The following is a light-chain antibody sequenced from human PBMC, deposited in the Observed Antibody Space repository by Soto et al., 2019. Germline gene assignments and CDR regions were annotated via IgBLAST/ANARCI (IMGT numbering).Light chain of an antibody. CDR3: SSYTSSSTLV. V-gene: IGLV2-14*01. J-gene: IGLJ2*01. Sequence: QSALTQPASVSGSPGQSITISCTGTSSDVGGYNYVSWYQQHPGKVPKLMIYDVGNRPSVVSIRFSGSKSGNTASLTISGLQAEDEADYYCSSYTSSSTLVFGGGTKLTVL. CDR2: DVG. CDR1: SSDVGGYNY.